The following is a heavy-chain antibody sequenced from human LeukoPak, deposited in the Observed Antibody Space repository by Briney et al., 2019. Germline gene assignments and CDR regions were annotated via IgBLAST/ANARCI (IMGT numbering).Heavy chain of an antibody. V-gene: IGHV1-8*01. CDR3: ARGRRFLKGFDP. D-gene: IGHD3-3*01. CDR1: GYTFTSYD. Sequence: ASVKVSCKASGYTFTSYDINWVRQATGQGLEWMGWMNPNSGSTGYAQKSQGRVTMTRNTSISTAYMELSSLRSEDTAVYYCARGRRFLKGFDPWGQGTLVTVSS. CDR2: MNPNSGST. J-gene: IGHJ5*02.